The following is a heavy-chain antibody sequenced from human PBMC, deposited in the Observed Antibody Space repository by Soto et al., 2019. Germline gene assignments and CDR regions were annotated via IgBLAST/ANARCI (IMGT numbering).Heavy chain of an antibody. J-gene: IGHJ4*02. Sequence: QVQLVESGGGLVKPGGSLRLSCAASGFTFSDYYMTWVRQAPGKGLEWVSYIVIGSDYTNYADAVKGRFTIPRDNAKNSVFLEMTSVPVEETAVYYCSRLRASSWYLGSSVDYWGQGALVTFYS. V-gene: IGHV3-11*05. D-gene: IGHD6-13*01. CDR2: IVIGSDYT. CDR3: SRLRASSWYLGSSVDY. CDR1: GFTFSDYY.